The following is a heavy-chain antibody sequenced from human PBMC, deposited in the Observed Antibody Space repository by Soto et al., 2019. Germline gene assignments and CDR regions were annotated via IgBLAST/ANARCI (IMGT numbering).Heavy chain of an antibody. CDR1: GGTFSSYA. CDR2: IIPIFGTA. CDR3: AREDCGTSCLSH. J-gene: IGHJ4*02. Sequence: SVKVSCKASGGTFSSYAISWVRQAPGQGLEWMGGIIPIFGTANYAQKFQGRVTITADESTSTAYMELSSLRSEDTAVYYCAREDCGTSCLSHWGQGTLVTVSS. V-gene: IGHV1-69*13. D-gene: IGHD2-2*01.